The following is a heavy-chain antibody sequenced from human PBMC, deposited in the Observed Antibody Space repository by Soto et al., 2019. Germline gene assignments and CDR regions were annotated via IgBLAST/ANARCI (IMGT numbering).Heavy chain of an antibody. D-gene: IGHD3-16*01. J-gene: IGHJ5*02. Sequence: QVQLVQSGAEVKKVGFSVKVSCKASGGTFSSSAMSWLRQAPGQGLEWMGGITPTFGAVNYAQKFQGRLTITADEFTDTAYMELSSLTSEDSAVDYCAIARRTSSLWFDPWGQGTLVTVSS. CDR3: AIARRTSSLWFDP. V-gene: IGHV1-69*12. CDR2: ITPTFGAV. CDR1: GGTFSSSA.